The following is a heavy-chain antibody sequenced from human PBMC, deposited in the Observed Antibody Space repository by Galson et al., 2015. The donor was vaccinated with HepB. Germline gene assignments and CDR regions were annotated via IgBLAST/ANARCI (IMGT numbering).Heavy chain of an antibody. CDR1: GYTFTSYA. V-gene: IGHV7-4-1*02. D-gene: IGHD3-16*02. J-gene: IGHJ5*02. CDR2: INTNTGNP. CDR3: ARGDVITFGGVIVPTNNWFDP. Sequence: SVKVSCKASGYTFTSYAMNWVRQAPGQGLEWMGWINTNTGNPTYAQGFTGRFVFSLDTSVSTAYLQISSLKAEDTAVYYCARGDVITFGGVIVPTNNWFDPWGQGTLVTVSS.